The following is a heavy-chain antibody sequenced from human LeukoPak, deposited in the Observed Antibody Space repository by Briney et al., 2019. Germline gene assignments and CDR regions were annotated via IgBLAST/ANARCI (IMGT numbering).Heavy chain of an antibody. CDR3: ARARRGYSYGPGVFDY. CDR1: GFTFDDYG. CDR2: INWNGGST. Sequence: GGSLRLSCAASGFTFDDYGMSWVRQAPGKGLEWVSGINWNGGSTGYADSVKGRFTISRDNAKNSLYLQMNSLRAEDTAVYYCARARRGYSYGPGVFDYWGQGTLVTVSS. V-gene: IGHV3-20*04. J-gene: IGHJ4*02. D-gene: IGHD5-18*01.